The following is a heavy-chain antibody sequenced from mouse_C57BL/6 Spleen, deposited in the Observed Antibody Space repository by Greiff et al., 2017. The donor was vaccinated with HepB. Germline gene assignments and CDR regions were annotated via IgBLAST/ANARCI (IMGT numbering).Heavy chain of an antibody. CDR3: ARPYDYDDGYAMYY. CDR2: ISSGSSTI. Sequence: EVRRVESGGGLVKPGGSLKLSCAASGFTFSDYGMHWVRQAPEKGLEWVAYISSGSSTIYYADTVKGRFTISRDNAKNTLFLQMTSLRSEDTAMYYCARPYDYDDGYAMYYWGQGTSVTVSS. V-gene: IGHV5-17*01. D-gene: IGHD2-4*01. CDR1: GFTFSDYG. J-gene: IGHJ4*01.